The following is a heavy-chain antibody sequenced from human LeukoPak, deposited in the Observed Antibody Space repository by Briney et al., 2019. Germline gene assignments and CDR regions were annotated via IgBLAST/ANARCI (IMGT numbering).Heavy chain of an antibody. D-gene: IGHD3-22*01. CDR2: IYSGGST. J-gene: IGHJ4*02. V-gene: IGHV3-53*01. Sequence: GSLRLSCAASGFTVSSNYMSWVRQAPGKGLEWVSVIYSGGSTYYADSVKGRFTISRDNSKNTLYLQMNSLRAEDTAVYYCASPRGASFDSSGYYFDYWGQGTLVTVSS. CDR3: ASPRGASFDSSGYYFDY. CDR1: GFTVSSNY.